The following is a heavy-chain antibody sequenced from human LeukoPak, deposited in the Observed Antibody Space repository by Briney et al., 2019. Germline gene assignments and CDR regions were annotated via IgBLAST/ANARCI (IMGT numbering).Heavy chain of an antibody. CDR3: ARASTVVTSWFDA. Sequence: GGSLRLSCAASGFTFSNYDMHWVRQAPGKGLEYISAINSNGGSTYYADSVKGRFTISRDNSKNTLYLQMGSLRPEDMALYYCARASTVVTSWFDAWGQGTLVTVSS. V-gene: IGHV3-64*02. J-gene: IGHJ5*02. CDR1: GFTFSNYD. CDR2: INSNGGST. D-gene: IGHD4-23*01.